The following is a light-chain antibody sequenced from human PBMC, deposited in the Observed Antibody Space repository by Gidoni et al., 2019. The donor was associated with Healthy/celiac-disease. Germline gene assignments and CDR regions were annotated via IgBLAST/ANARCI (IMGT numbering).Light chain of an antibody. J-gene: IGKJ4*01. CDR2: WAS. CDR1: QNVLYSSNNKNY. Sequence: DIVITESPASLTVSLGERATINCKSSQNVLYSSNNKNYLAWYQQKPGQPPKLLIYWASTREYGVPDRFSGSGSGTDFALTISSLQAEAVAVYYCQQYYSTPLTFGGGTKVEIK. V-gene: IGKV4-1*01. CDR3: QQYYSTPLT.